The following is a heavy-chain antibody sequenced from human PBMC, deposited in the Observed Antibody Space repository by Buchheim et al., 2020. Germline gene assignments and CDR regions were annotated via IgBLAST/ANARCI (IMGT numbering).Heavy chain of an antibody. D-gene: IGHD3-3*01. V-gene: IGHV3-21*01. CDR3: AREVEIFGVVGDYGMDV. CDR2: ISSSSSYI. CDR1: GFTFSSYS. J-gene: IGHJ6*01. Sequence: EVQLVESGGGLVKPGGSLRLSCAASGFTFSSYSMNWVRQAPGKGLEWVSSISSSSSYIYYADSVKGRFTISRDNAKNSLYLQMNSLRAEDTAVYYCAREVEIFGVVGDYGMDVWGQGTT.